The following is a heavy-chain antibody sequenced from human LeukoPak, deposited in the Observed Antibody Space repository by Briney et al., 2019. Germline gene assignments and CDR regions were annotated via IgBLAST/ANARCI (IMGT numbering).Heavy chain of an antibody. CDR3: ARDRGVEMATDTFDY. Sequence: LPGGSLRLSCAASGFTFSSYAMHWVRQAPGKGLEWVAVISYDGSNKYYADSVKGRFTIPRDNSKNTLYLQMNSLRAEDTAVYYCARDRGVEMATDTFDYWGQGTLVTVSS. CDR2: ISYDGSNK. V-gene: IGHV3-30-3*01. J-gene: IGHJ4*02. CDR1: GFTFSSYA. D-gene: IGHD5-24*01.